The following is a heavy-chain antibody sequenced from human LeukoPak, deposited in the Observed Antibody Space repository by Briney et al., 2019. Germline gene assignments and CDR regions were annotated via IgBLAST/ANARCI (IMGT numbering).Heavy chain of an antibody. J-gene: IGHJ6*02. D-gene: IGHD3-9*01. CDR3: ARHRRYFDWLYYGMDV. CDR1: GGTFSSYA. V-gene: IGHV1-69*13. Sequence: GASVKVSCKASGGTFSSYAISWVRQAPGQGLEWMGGIIPIFGTANYAQKFQGRVTITADESTSTAYMELSSLRSEDTAVYYCARHRRYFDWLYYGMDVWGQGTTVTVSS. CDR2: IIPIFGTA.